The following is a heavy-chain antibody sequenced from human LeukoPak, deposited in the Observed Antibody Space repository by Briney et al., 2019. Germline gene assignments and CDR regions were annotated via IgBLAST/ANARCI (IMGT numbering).Heavy chain of an antibody. J-gene: IGHJ3*02. CDR3: ATLSSGYYIGDSFDI. V-gene: IGHV3-21*01. CDR2: ISSGSSFK. CDR1: GFAFSSYS. Sequence: PGGSLRLSCAASGFAFSSYSMNWVRQAPGKGLDWVSSISSGSSFKYYADSVKGRFTISRDNAKNSLYLQMSSLRAEDTAVYYCATLSSGYYIGDSFDIWGQGTMVTVSS. D-gene: IGHD3-22*01.